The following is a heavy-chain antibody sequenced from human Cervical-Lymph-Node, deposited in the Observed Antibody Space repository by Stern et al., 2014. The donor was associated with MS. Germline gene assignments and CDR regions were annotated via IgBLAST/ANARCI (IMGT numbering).Heavy chain of an antibody. CDR3: AKGLGMWLRSYFDY. Sequence: VQLVESGGGVVQPGKSLRLSCAASGFTFSSYDMHWVRQAPGKGLEWVAVISYDGSNKYYADSVKGRFTISRDNSKNTLYLQMNSLRGEDTAVYYCAKGLGMWLRSYFDYWGQGTLVTVSS. CDR1: GFTFSSYD. D-gene: IGHD5-12*01. CDR2: ISYDGSNK. J-gene: IGHJ4*02. V-gene: IGHV3-30*18.